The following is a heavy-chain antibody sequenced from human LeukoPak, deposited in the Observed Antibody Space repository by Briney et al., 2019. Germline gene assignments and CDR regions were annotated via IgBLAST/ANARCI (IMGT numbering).Heavy chain of an antibody. V-gene: IGHV1-18*01. CDR2: ISAYNGNT. Sequence: ALVKVSCKASDYTFTTYGITWVRQVPGQGLGWMGWISAYNGNTNYAQKLQGRVTMTTDTSTSTAYMELRSLRSDDTAVYYCARSDSSGYSVDYWGQGTLVTVSS. CDR1: DYTFTTYG. J-gene: IGHJ4*02. D-gene: IGHD3-22*01. CDR3: ARSDSSGYSVDY.